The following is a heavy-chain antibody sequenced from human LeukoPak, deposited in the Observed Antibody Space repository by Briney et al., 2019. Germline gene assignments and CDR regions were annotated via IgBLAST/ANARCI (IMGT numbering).Heavy chain of an antibody. CDR1: GYTFTSYA. CDR2: INAGNGNT. J-gene: IGHJ4*02. D-gene: IGHD3-22*01. CDR3: AREAKDYYDSSGYYYVFDY. Sequence: ASVKVSCKASGYTFTSYAMHWVRQAPGQRLEWMGWINAGNGNTNYAQKLQGRVTMTTDTSTSTAYMELRSLRSDDTAVYYCAREAKDYYDSSGYYYVFDYWGQGTLVTVSS. V-gene: IGHV1-3*01.